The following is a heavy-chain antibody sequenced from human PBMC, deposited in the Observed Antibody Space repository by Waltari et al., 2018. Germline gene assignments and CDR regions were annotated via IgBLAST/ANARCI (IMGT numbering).Heavy chain of an antibody. J-gene: IGHJ3*02. CDR2: VWSDGNEK. CDR3: AKEQEAFDI. CDR1: GFPMSSYF. V-gene: IGHV3-33*06. Sequence: QLQLVESGGGVVQPGKSLSLSCAASGFPMSSYFMHWVRQAPGKGLEGVAVVWSDGNEKYYGDSVKGRFTISRDNSKNIVYLQMNSLRAEDTAVYFCAKEQEAFDIWGQGTVVTVS.